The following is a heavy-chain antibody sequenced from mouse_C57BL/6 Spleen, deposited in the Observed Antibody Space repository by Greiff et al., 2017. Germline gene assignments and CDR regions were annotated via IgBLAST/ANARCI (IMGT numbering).Heavy chain of an antibody. V-gene: IGHV1-19*01. CDR3: SRKGVYDYDDVLFAY. J-gene: IGHJ3*01. D-gene: IGHD2-4*01. Sequence: VQLKESGPVLVKPGASVKMSCKASGYTFTDYYMNWVKQSHGKSLEWIGVINPYNGGTSYNQKFKGKATLTVDKSSSTAYMELNSLTSEDSAVYYCSRKGVYDYDDVLFAYWGQGTLVTVSA. CDR1: GYTFTDYY. CDR2: INPYNGGT.